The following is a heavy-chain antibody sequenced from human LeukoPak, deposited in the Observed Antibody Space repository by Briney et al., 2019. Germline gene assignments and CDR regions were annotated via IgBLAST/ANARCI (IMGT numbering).Heavy chain of an antibody. CDR3: ARGDDFSGDY. CDR1: GFTFSTYW. CDR2: IHQDGNEK. V-gene: IGHV3-7*04. J-gene: IGHJ4*02. D-gene: IGHD3/OR15-3a*01. Sequence: AGGSLRLSCAASGFTFSTYWVSWVRQAPGKGLQWVTNIHQDGNEKYYMDSVKGRFTISRDNAKNSLYLQMNSLRVEDTAVYYCARGDDFSGDYWGQGTLVTVSS.